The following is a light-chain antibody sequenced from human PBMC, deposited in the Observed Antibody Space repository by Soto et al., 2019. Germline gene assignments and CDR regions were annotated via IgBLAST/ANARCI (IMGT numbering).Light chain of an antibody. Sequence: DIQMTQSPSSLSASVGDRVTITCRASQSITNSLNWYQHKPGKAPTLVVYAASSFQSGVPSRFSGSGSGTYFTLTISSLQPEDFATYFCQQGHSMPFTFGPGTKVDIK. CDR1: QSITNS. CDR2: AAS. J-gene: IGKJ3*01. V-gene: IGKV1-39*01. CDR3: QQGHSMPFT.